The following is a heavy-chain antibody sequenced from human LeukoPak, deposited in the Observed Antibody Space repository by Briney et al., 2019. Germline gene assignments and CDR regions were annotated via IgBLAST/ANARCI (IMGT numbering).Heavy chain of an antibody. D-gene: IGHD4-11*01. V-gene: IGHV4-4*07. Sequence: SETLSLTCTVSGGSISSYFWSWIRQPAGKGLEWIGRISISGSINYNPSLESRVTMSVDTSKNQFSLRLSSVTAADTAMYYCARHDYSNYPVFNYWGQGTLVTVSS. J-gene: IGHJ4*02. CDR1: GGSISSYF. CDR2: ISISGSI. CDR3: ARHDYSNYPVFNY.